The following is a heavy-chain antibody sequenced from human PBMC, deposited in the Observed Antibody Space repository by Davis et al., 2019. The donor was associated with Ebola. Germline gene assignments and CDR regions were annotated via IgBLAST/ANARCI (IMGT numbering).Heavy chain of an antibody. V-gene: IGHV4-59*01. CDR3: ARDSLYSSGYEGAFDI. CDR2: IYYSGST. CDR1: GGSISSYY. D-gene: IGHD3-22*01. J-gene: IGHJ3*02. Sequence: SETLSLTCTVSGGSISSYYWSWIRQPPGKGLEWIGYIYYSGSTNYNPSLKSRVTISVDTSKNQFSLKLSSVTAADTAVYYCARDSLYSSGYEGAFDIWGQGTMVTVSS.